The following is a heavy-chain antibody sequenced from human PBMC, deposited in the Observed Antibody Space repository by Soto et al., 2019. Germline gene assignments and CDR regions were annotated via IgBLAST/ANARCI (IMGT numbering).Heavy chain of an antibody. Sequence: GGSLRLSCAASGFTFSSYSMNWVRQAPGKGLEWVSYISSSSTIYYADSVKGRFTISRDNAKNSLYLQMNSLRDEDTAVYYCARAYGGNYYYYGMDVWGQGTTVTVSS. CDR2: ISSSSTI. CDR3: ARAYGGNYYYYGMDV. V-gene: IGHV3-48*02. J-gene: IGHJ6*02. D-gene: IGHD4-17*01. CDR1: GFTFSSYS.